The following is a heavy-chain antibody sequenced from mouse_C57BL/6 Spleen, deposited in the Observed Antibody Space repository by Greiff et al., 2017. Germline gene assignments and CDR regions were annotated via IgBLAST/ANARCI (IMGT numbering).Heavy chain of an antibody. J-gene: IGHJ1*03. CDR1: GYSITSDY. CDR2: ISYSGST. Sequence: EVKLMESGPGLAKPSQTLSLTCSVTGYSITSDYWNWIRKFPGNKLEYMGYISYSGSTYYNPSLKSRISITRDTSKNQYYLQLNSVTTEDTATYYCSRYGIYGNWYFDVWGTGTTVTVSS. V-gene: IGHV3-8*01. D-gene: IGHD1-1*02. CDR3: SRYGIYGNWYFDV.